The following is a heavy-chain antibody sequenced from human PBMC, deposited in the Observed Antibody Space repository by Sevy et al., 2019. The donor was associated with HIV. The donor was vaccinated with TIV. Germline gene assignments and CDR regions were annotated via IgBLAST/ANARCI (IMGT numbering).Heavy chain of an antibody. CDR2: ISSSSSYI. V-gene: IGHV3-21*01. CDR3: ATSLKPPVVPAAITGVGYGMDV. CDR1: GFTFSSYS. J-gene: IGHJ6*02. Sequence: GGSLRLSCAASGFTFSSYSMNWVRQAPGKGLEWVSSISSSSSYIYYADSVKGRFTISRDNAKNSLYLQMNSLRAEDTALYYCATSLKPPVVPAAITGVGYGMDVWGQGTTVTVSS. D-gene: IGHD2-2*01.